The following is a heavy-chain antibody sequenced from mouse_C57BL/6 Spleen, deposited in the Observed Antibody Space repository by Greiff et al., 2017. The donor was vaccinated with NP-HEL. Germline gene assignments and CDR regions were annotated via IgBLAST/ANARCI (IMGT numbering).Heavy chain of an antibody. CDR3: ARGANLYYFDY. J-gene: IGHJ2*01. Sequence: EVKLQESGGGLVKPGGSLKLSCAASGFTFSDYGMHWVRQAPEKGLEWVAYISSGSSTIYYADTVKGRFTISRDNAKNTLFLQMTSLRSEDTAMYYCARGANLYYFDYWGQGTTLTVSS. V-gene: IGHV5-17*01. CDR2: ISSGSSTI. D-gene: IGHD6-1*01. CDR1: GFTFSDYG.